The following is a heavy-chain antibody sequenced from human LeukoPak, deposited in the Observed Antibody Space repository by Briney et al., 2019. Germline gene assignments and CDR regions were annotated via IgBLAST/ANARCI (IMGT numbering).Heavy chain of an antibody. D-gene: IGHD6-13*01. Sequence: ASVKVSCKASGYTFTGYYMHWVRQAPGQGLEWMGRINPNSGGTNYAQKFQGRVTMTRDTSISTAYMELSRLRSDDTAVYYCARGYSSSWYYFDYWGQGTLATVSS. V-gene: IGHV1-2*06. J-gene: IGHJ4*02. CDR3: ARGYSSSWYYFDY. CDR2: INPNSGGT. CDR1: GYTFTGYY.